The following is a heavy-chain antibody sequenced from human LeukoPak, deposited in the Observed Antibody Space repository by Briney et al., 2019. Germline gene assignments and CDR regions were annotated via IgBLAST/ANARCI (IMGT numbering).Heavy chain of an antibody. CDR3: ARDGYNPVAFDI. V-gene: IGHV4-38-2*02. Sequence: TSETLSLTCTVSGYSISSGYYWGWIRQPPGKGLEWIGNIYRTGTTFYNPSLQSRVSMSVDTSKNTFSLNLKSVTAADTAVYYCARDGYNPVAFDIWGQGTVVTVSS. CDR2: IYRTGTT. CDR1: GYSISSGYY. D-gene: IGHD5-24*01. J-gene: IGHJ3*02.